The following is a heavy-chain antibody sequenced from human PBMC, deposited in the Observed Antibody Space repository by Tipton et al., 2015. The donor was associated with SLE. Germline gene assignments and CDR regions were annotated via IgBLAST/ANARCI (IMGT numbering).Heavy chain of an antibody. D-gene: IGHD5-12*01. CDR2: IYYSGST. V-gene: IGHV4-59*01. CDR3: ARGGIGGYDSFDY. J-gene: IGHJ4*02. CDR1: GGSISTYY. Sequence: TLSLTCTVSGGSISTYYWSWIRQPPGKGLEWIGYIYYSGSTNYNPSLKSRVTISIDTSKNQFSLKLSSVTAADTAVYYCARGGIGGYDSFDYWGQGPLVTVSS.